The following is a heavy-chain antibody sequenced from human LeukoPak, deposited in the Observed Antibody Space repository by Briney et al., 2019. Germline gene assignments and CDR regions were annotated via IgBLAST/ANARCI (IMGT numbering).Heavy chain of an antibody. CDR1: GYTFTSYD. D-gene: IGHD6-19*01. Sequence: ASVKVSCKASGYTFTSYDINWVRQATGQGLEWMGWMNPNSGNTGYAQKFQGRVTMTRNTSISTAYMELSSLRSEDTAVYYCARGRRIAVAGTPTNWFDPWGQGTLVTVSS. J-gene: IGHJ5*02. CDR3: ARGRRIAVAGTPTNWFDP. CDR2: MNPNSGNT. V-gene: IGHV1-8*01.